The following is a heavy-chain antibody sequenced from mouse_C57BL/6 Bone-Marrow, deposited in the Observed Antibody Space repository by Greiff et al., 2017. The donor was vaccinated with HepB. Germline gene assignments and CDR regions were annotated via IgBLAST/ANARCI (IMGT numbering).Heavy chain of an antibody. CDR1: GYAFTNYL. CDR3: ALITTVVEGWYFDV. CDR2: INPGSGGT. D-gene: IGHD1-1*01. V-gene: IGHV1-54*01. J-gene: IGHJ1*03. Sequence: QVHVKQSGAELVRPGTSVKVSCKASGYAFTNYLIEWVKQRPGQGLEWIGVINPGSGGTNYNEKFKGKATLTADKSSSTAYMQLSSLTSEDSAVYFCALITTVVEGWYFDVWGTGTTVTVSS.